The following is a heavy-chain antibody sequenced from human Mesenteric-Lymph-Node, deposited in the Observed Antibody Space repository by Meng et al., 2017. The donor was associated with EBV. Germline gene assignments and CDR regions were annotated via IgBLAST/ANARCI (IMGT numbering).Heavy chain of an antibody. CDR2: INHSGST. D-gene: IGHD2-15*01. Sequence: QVPLQQWGAGLLKPSETLSLTCAGYGASFSGYYWSWIRQPPGKGLEWIGEINHSGSTNYNPSLKSRVSVSLDTSKNQFSLKLSSVTAADTAVFYCARGRGSRLLFYSSFDSWGQGTLVTVSS. J-gene: IGHJ4*02. V-gene: IGHV4-34*01. CDR3: ARGRGSRLLFYSSFDS. CDR1: GASFSGYY.